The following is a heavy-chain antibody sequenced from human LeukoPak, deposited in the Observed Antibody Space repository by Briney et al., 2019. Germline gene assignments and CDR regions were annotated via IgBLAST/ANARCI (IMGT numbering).Heavy chain of an antibody. J-gene: IGHJ4*02. Sequence: GGSLRLSCAASGFTVSSNYMSWVRQAPGKGLEWVSVIYSGGSTYYADSVKGRFTISRDNSKNTLYLQMNSLRAEDTAVYYCAKAGDYNWNDVGYFDYWGQGTLVTVSS. CDR3: AKAGDYNWNDVGYFDY. D-gene: IGHD1-20*01. CDR2: IYSGGST. CDR1: GFTVSSNY. V-gene: IGHV3-53*01.